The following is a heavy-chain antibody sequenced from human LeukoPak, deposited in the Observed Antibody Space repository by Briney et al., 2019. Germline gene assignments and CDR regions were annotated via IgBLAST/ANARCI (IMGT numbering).Heavy chain of an antibody. CDR1: GGSISSYY. CDR2: IYYSGST. V-gene: IGHV4-59*08. Sequence: SETLSLTCTVSGGSISSYYWSWIRQPPGKGVEWVGYIYYSGSTNYNPSLKSRVTISVDTSKNQFSLKLSSVTAADTAVYYCARHYYDILTGYSDAFDIWGQGTMVTVSS. J-gene: IGHJ3*02. D-gene: IGHD3-9*01. CDR3: ARHYYDILTGYSDAFDI.